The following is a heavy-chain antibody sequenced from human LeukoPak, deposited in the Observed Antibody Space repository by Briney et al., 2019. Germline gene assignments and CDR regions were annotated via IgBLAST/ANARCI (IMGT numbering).Heavy chain of an antibody. D-gene: IGHD6-13*01. Sequence: SETLSLTCTVAGGSISSYYWSWIRQPPGKGLEWIGYIYYSGSTNYNPSLKSRVTISVDTSKNQFSLKLSSVTAADTAVYYCPRGANSSWYWYFDHWGQGTLVTVSS. V-gene: IGHV4-59*01. CDR3: PRGANSSWYWYFDH. J-gene: IGHJ4*02. CDR1: GGSISSYY. CDR2: IYYSGST.